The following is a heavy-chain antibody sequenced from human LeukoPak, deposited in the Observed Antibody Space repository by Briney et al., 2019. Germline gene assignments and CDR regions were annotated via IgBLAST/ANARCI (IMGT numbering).Heavy chain of an antibody. CDR3: ARDPNSGVLGDI. CDR2: IFNSGST. Sequence: SETLSLTCTVSGGSVSSGGFCWNWIRQHPGKGLEWIGYIFNSGSTYYNPSLKSRAIISIDTSKNQFSLKLSSVTAADTAVYYCARDPNSGVLGDIWGQGTMVTVSS. J-gene: IGHJ3*02. V-gene: IGHV4-31*03. CDR1: GGSVSSGGFC. D-gene: IGHD1-26*01.